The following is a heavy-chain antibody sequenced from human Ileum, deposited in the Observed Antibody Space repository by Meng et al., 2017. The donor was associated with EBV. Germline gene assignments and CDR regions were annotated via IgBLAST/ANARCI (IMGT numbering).Heavy chain of an antibody. CDR1: GGSVISNNW. Sequence: QVQLQEAGPRLGKPSGTLSLTCAVSGGSVISNNWWSWVRQPPGKGLEWIGEIFHIGSTNNSPSLKSRVTISVDNSKNQFSLSLTSVTAADTAIYYCAKVSLTGTFYDHWGQGILVTVSS. D-gene: IGHD3-9*01. J-gene: IGHJ4*02. V-gene: IGHV4-4*02. CDR3: AKVSLTGTFYDH. CDR2: IFHIGST.